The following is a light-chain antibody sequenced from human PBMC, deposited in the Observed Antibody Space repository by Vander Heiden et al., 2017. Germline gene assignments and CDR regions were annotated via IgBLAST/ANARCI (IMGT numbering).Light chain of an antibody. Sequence: DIQMTQSPSTLSASVGDRVTITCRASQSISSWLAWYQQKPWKAPKLLLYDSSSLESGVPSQFRGSGSGTEFTLTIKRLQPDDFATYYFQQDNSFPRTFGQGTKVEIK. V-gene: IGKV1-5*01. J-gene: IGKJ1*01. CDR1: QSISSW. CDR2: DSS. CDR3: QQDNSFPRT.